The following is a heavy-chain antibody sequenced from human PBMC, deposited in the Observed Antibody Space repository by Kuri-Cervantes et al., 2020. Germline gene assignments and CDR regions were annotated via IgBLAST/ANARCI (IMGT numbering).Heavy chain of an antibody. D-gene: IGHD1-1*01. CDR2: IYYSGST. CDR3: AMERGGPRVYYYGMDV. Sequence: GSLRRSCTVSGGSISSSIYYWGWIRQPPGKGLEWIGSIYYSGSTYFNPSLKSRVTISVDTSKNQFSLKLSSVTAAETAVYYCAMERGGPRVYYYGMDVWGQGTTVTVSS. CDR1: GGSISSSIYY. J-gene: IGHJ6*02. V-gene: IGHV4-39*01.